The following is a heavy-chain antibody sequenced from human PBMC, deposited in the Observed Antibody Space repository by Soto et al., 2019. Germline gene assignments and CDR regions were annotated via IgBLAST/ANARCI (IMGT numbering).Heavy chain of an antibody. V-gene: IGHV2-5*01. D-gene: IGHD3-3*01. J-gene: IGHJ5*02. CDR3: AHSYPPNYEYNWFDP. CDR2: IYWNDDK. CDR1: GFSLSTSGVG. Sequence: QITLKESGPTLVKPTQTLTLTCTFSGFSLSTSGVGVGWIRQPPGKALEWLALIYWNDDKRYSPSLKSRLTNTKDTSKNQVVLTMTNMDPVDTATYYCAHSYPPNYEYNWFDPWGQGTLVTVCS.